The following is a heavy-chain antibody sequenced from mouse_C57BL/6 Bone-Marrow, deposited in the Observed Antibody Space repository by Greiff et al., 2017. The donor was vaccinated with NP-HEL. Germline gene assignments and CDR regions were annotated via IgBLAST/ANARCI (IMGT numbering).Heavy chain of an antibody. D-gene: IGHD1-1*01. J-gene: IGHJ1*03. Sequence: EVQLQQSGPGLVKPSQSLSLTCSVTGYSITSGYYWNWIRQFPGNKLEWMGYISYDGSNNYNPSLKNRISITRDTSKNQFFLKLNSVTTEDTATYYCAREERRITTVLAMGNWYFDVWGTGTTVTVSS. CDR3: AREERRITTVLAMGNWYFDV. CDR1: GYSITSGYY. CDR2: ISYDGSN. V-gene: IGHV3-6*01.